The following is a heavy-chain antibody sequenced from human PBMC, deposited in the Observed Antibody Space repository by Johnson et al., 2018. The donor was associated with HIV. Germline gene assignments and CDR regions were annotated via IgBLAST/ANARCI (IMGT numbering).Heavy chain of an antibody. V-gene: IGHV3-30*18. CDR1: GLTFSSYG. CDR3: AKDQYCGGDCYPDAFDI. CDR2: ISYDGSNK. J-gene: IGHJ3*02. D-gene: IGHD2-21*02. Sequence: QVLLVESGGGVVKPGRSLRLSCAASGLTFSSYGMHWVRQAQGKGLEWVAVISYDGSNKYYADSVKGRFTISRDNSKNTLYLQMNSLRAEDTAVYYCAKDQYCGGDCYPDAFDIWGQGTMVTVSS.